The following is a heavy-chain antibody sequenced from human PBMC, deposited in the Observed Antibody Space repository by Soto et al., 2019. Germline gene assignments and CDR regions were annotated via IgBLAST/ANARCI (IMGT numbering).Heavy chain of an antibody. CDR1: GFSLSTSGVG. CDR3: ARKGYGDYPLDY. J-gene: IGHJ4*02. CDR2: VYWDDTK. D-gene: IGHD4-17*01. V-gene: IGHV2-5*02. Sequence: QITLRESGPTLVKPTQTLTLTCTFSGFSLSTSGVGVGWIRQPPGKALEWLAVVYWDDTKHYSPSLKSRLTXXKXXSKNQVVLTMTTMDPVDTATYFCARKGYGDYPLDYWGQGTLVTVSS.